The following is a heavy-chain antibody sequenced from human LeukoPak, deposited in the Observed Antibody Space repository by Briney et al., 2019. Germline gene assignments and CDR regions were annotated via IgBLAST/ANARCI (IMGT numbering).Heavy chain of an antibody. V-gene: IGHV4-61*01. CDR2: IYYSGST. D-gene: IGHD6-13*01. CDR1: GGSVSSGSYY. J-gene: IGHJ4*02. Sequence: SETLSLTCTVSGGSVSSGSYYWSWIQQPPGKGLEWIGYIYYSGSTNYNPSLKSRVTISVDTSKNQFSLKLSSVTAADTAVYYCARGVAAAGRSGYYFDYWGQGTLVTVSS. CDR3: ARGVAAAGRSGYYFDY.